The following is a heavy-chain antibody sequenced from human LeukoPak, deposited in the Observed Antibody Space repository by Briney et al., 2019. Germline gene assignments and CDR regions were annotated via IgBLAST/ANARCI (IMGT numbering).Heavy chain of an antibody. CDR2: IWYDGSNK. V-gene: IGHV3-33*01. Sequence: GRSLRLSCVASGFTFSSYGMHWVRQAPGKGLEWVAVIWYDGSNKYYADSVKGRFTISRDNSKNTLYLQMNSLRVEDTAVYYCASIYGSGSYYNVAPSDYWGQGTLVTVSS. CDR1: GFTFSSYG. D-gene: IGHD3-10*01. J-gene: IGHJ4*02. CDR3: ASIYGSGSYYNVAPSDY.